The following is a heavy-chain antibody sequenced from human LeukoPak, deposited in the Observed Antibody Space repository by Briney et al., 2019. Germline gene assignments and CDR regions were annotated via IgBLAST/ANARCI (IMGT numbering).Heavy chain of an antibody. CDR1: GFPFSGYS. D-gene: IGHD2-15*01. CDR2: ISSSAAYI. V-gene: IGHV3-21*01. Sequence: GGSLRLSCAASGFPFSGYSLHWVRQAPGKGLEWVSSISSSAAYIAYADSVKGRFTISRDNAKDSLYLQMNNLRAEDTAVYHCAREGKDLRLGYYNSAVDVWGQGTTVSVSS. J-gene: IGHJ6*02. CDR3: AREGKDLRLGYYNSAVDV.